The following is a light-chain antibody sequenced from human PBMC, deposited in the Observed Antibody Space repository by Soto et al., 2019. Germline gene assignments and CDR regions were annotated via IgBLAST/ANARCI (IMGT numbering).Light chain of an antibody. V-gene: IGKV1-5*03. Sequence: DIQMTQSPSTLSASVGDRVTITCRASQSSSSWGAWYQQKPGKAPTPLIYTASSLESGVPSRFSGSGSGTEFTLTISSLQPDDFVTYYCQQYVNYPYTFGQGTKVDIK. CDR2: TAS. J-gene: IGKJ2*01. CDR3: QQYVNYPYT. CDR1: QSSSSW.